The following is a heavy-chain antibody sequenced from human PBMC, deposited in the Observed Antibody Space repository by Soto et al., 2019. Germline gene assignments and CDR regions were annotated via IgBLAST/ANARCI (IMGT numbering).Heavy chain of an antibody. D-gene: IGHD3-10*01. CDR2: ISYDGSNR. Sequence: QVQLVESGGGVVQPGRSLRLSCAASGFPFTTYGMHWVREGPGKGLEWVAVISYDGSNRYYADSVKGRFTISRDNSKNPLYLQRNDLRPADTALYYCVGGQYYFDDRGQGTLATAS. V-gene: IGHV3-30*03. J-gene: IGHJ4*02. CDR1: GFPFTTYG. CDR3: VGGQYYFDD.